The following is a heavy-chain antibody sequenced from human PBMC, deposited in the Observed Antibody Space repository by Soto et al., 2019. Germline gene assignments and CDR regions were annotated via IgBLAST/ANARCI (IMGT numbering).Heavy chain of an antibody. Sequence: QVQLQESGPGLVEPSGTLSLTCAVSGDSISSDKWWTWVRQPPGKGLEWVGEICHTGSTNDNPSLKSRLTISVHKSMDQFSLKLTSVTAADTAVYFCATRSGSYPYWGQGTLVTVSS. CDR1: GDSISSDKW. CDR2: ICHTGST. CDR3: ATRSGSYPY. D-gene: IGHD3-10*01. V-gene: IGHV4-4*02. J-gene: IGHJ4*02.